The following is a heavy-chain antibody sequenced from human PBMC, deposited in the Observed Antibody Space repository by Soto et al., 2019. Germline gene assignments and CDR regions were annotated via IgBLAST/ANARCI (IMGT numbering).Heavy chain of an antibody. CDR3: AADGYNYGAFDS. CDR1: GFTFSSYA. D-gene: IGHD5-12*01. V-gene: IGHV3-23*01. J-gene: IGHJ4*02. Sequence: EVQLLESGGGLVQPGGSLRLSCAASGFTFSSYAMSWVRQAPGKGLEWVSAISGSGGSTYYTDSVKGRFTISRDNSTNTLYLQMNSLRAEDTAVYYCAADGYNYGAFDSWGQGTLVTVSS. CDR2: ISGSGGST.